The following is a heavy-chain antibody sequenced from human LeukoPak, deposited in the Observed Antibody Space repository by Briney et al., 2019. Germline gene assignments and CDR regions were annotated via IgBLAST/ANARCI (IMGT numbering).Heavy chain of an antibody. Sequence: ASVKVSCKASGYTFTSYGISWVRQAPGQGREWMGWISAYNGNTNYAQKLQGRVTMTTDTSTSTAYMELRSLRSDDTAVYYCARDPGACSGGSCHHFDYWGQGTLVTVSS. D-gene: IGHD2-15*01. CDR2: ISAYNGNT. CDR3: ARDPGACSGGSCHHFDY. CDR1: GYTFTSYG. J-gene: IGHJ4*02. V-gene: IGHV1-18*01.